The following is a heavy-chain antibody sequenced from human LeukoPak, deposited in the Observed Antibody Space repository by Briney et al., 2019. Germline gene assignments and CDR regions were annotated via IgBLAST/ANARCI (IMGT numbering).Heavy chain of an antibody. Sequence: GGSLRLSCAASGFTFSSYAMSWVRQAPGKGLEWVSAISGSGGSTYYADSVKGRLTISRDNSKNTLYLQMNSLRAEDTAVYYCAKVSGGITMIVVVKTYYFDYWGQGTLVTVSS. D-gene: IGHD3-22*01. CDR2: ISGSGGST. CDR1: GFTFSSYA. V-gene: IGHV3-23*01. J-gene: IGHJ4*02. CDR3: AKVSGGITMIVVVKTYYFDY.